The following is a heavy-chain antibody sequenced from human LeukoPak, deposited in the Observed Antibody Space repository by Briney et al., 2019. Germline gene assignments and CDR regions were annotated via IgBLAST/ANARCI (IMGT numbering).Heavy chain of an antibody. J-gene: IGHJ3*02. V-gene: IGHV3-7*01. CDR3: ARVIVVVPAAPGHDAFDI. CDR1: GFTFSSYW. CDR2: IKQDGSEK. Sequence: GGSLRLSCAASGFTFSSYWMSWVRQAPGKGLEWVANIKQDGSEKYYVDSVKGRFTISRDNAKSSLYLQMNSLRAEDTAVYYCARVIVVVPAAPGHDAFDIWGQGTMVTVSS. D-gene: IGHD2-2*01.